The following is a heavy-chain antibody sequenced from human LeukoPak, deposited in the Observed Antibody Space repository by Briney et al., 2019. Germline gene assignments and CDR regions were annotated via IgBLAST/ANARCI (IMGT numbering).Heavy chain of an antibody. CDR1: GFTFSSYS. D-gene: IGHD1-26*01. CDR3: ASREDGDY. V-gene: IGHV3-48*01. J-gene: IGHJ4*02. Sequence: GGSLRLSCAASGFTFSSYSMNWVRQAPGKGLEWVSYISSSSSTIYYADSAKGRFTISRDNAKNSLYLQMNSLRAEDTAVYYCASREDGDYWGQGTLVTVSS. CDR2: ISSSSSTI.